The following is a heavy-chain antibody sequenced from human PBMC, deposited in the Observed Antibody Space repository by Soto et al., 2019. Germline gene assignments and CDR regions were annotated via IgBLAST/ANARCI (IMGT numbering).Heavy chain of an antibody. J-gene: IGHJ5*02. CDR2: AYYSGDT. V-gene: IGHV4-59*01. CDR1: SGSISRYY. Sequence: LSLACSVSSGSISRYYWSWIRQPPVKGLEWIGYAYYSGDTGYNPSLQSRVTMAVDTSKNQVSLKLTSVTAADTAVYYCARDRSTYGGGGTGEVKENWFDPWGQGALVTVSS. D-gene: IGHD2-8*01. CDR3: ARDRSTYGGGGTGEVKENWFDP.